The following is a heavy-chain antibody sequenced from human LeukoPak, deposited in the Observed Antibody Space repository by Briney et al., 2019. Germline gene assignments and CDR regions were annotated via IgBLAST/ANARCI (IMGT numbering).Heavy chain of an antibody. CDR1: GYTFTSYD. Sequence: ASVKVSCKASGYTFTSYDINWVRQATGQGLEWMGWMNPNSGNTGHAQKFQGRVTITRNTSISTVYMELSSLRSEDTAVYFCARGPGFKNDYWGQGTLVIVSS. V-gene: IGHV1-8*03. J-gene: IGHJ4*02. CDR3: ARGPGFKNDY. CDR2: MNPNSGNT.